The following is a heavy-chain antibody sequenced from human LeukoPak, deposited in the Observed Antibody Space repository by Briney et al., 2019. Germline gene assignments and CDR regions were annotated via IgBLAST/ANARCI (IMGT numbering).Heavy chain of an antibody. V-gene: IGHV3-53*01. CDR3: ARGYYYGSGSYSGYYYYYMDV. J-gene: IGHJ6*03. D-gene: IGHD3-10*01. CDR2: IYSGGST. CDR1: GFTVSSNY. Sequence: GSLRLSCAASGFTVSSNYMSWVRQAPGKGLEWVSIIYSGGSTFYADSVKGRFTISRDNSKNTLYLQMNSLRAEDTAVYYCARGYYYGSGSYSGYYYYYMDVWGKGTTVTISS.